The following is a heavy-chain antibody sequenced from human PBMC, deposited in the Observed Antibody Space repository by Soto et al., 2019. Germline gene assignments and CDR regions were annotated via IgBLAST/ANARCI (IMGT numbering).Heavy chain of an antibody. CDR1: GGSISSGDYY. Sequence: SETLSLTCTVSGGSISSGDYYWSWIRQPPGKGLEWIGYIYYSGSTYYNPSLKSRVTISVDTSKNQFSLKLSFVTAADTAVYYCARDTTDVPGDCTNGVCPTSSDYYGMDVWGQGTTVTVSS. V-gene: IGHV4-30-4*01. CDR3: ARDTTDVPGDCTNGVCPTSSDYYGMDV. CDR2: IYYSGST. D-gene: IGHD2-8*01. J-gene: IGHJ6*02.